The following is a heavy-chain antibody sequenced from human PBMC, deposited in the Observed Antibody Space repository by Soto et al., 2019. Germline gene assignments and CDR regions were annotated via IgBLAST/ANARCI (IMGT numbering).Heavy chain of an antibody. J-gene: IGHJ6*02. CDR3: ASSNIAAAGFYYYGMDV. D-gene: IGHD6-13*01. V-gene: IGHV4-59*01. CDR2: IYYSGST. CDR1: GGSITSYY. Sequence: PSETLSLTCTFSGGSITSYYWSWIRQPPGKGLEWIGYIYYSGSTNYHPSLKSRVTISVDTSENQFSLRLSSVTAADTAVYYCASSNIAAAGFYYYGMDVWGRGTTVTVSS.